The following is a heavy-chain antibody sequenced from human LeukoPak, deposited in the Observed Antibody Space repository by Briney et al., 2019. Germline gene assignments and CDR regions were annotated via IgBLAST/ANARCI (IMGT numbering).Heavy chain of an antibody. Sequence: GGSLRLSCAASGFTFSSFAMSWVRQAPGKGLEWVSAISSSASSRPYADSVKGRFTISRDNSKNTLYLEMNSLRAEDTAVYYCAKDQGRGLGSYSWGNFDYWGQGTLVTISS. V-gene: IGHV3-23*01. CDR2: ISSSASSR. CDR3: AKDQGRGLGSYSWGNFDY. CDR1: GFTFSSFA. J-gene: IGHJ4*02. D-gene: IGHD3-10*01.